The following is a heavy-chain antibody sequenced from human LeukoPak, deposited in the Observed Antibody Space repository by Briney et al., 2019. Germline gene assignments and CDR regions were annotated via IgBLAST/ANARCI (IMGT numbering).Heavy chain of an antibody. Sequence: KPSETLSLTCAVYGGSFSGYYWSWIRQPPGKGLEWIGEINHSGSTNYNPSLKSRVTISVDTSKNQFSLKLSSVTAADTAVYYCARGSNGYSGYDHFDYWGQGALVTVSS. CDR3: ARGSNGYSGYDHFDY. CDR1: GGSFSGYY. CDR2: INHSGST. J-gene: IGHJ4*02. D-gene: IGHD5-12*01. V-gene: IGHV4-34*01.